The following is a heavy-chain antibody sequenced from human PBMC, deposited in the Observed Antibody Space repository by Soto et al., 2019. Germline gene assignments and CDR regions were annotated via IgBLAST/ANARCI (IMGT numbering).Heavy chain of an antibody. CDR3: VSDGDVCSGSDYFRHFKH. D-gene: IGHD5-12*01. CDR2: IKEDGSAA. Sequence: EVQLVESGGDLVQPGGSLRLSCVASEFSISPYWMSWVRQAPGKGLEWVANIKEDGSAARYVDSARDRFLISRDNTKNSLYLQMTNLRAEDTAIYYCVSDGDVCSGSDYFRHFKHWGRGTRVTVSS. CDR1: EFSISPYW. V-gene: IGHV3-7*03. J-gene: IGHJ1*01.